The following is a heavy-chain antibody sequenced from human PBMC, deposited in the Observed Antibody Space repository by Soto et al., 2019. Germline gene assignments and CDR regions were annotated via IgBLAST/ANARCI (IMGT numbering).Heavy chain of an antibody. V-gene: IGHV1-69*13. CDR1: GDVFRSCG. CDR2: IIPISGTK. D-gene: IGHD2-8*01. CDR3: ARVRCFNGLCHTADYGMDV. Sequence: ALVKVSCKASGDVFRSCGMNWVRQAPGQGLEWMGGIIPISGTKNYAQKFQGRVAITADESTDTVYMELSRLRSEDTAVYFCARVRCFNGLCHTADYGMDVWGQGTTVTVSS. J-gene: IGHJ6*02.